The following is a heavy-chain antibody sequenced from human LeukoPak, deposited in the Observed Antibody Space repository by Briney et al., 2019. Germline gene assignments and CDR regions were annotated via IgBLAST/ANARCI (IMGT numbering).Heavy chain of an antibody. V-gene: IGHV3-30*18. CDR1: GFTFSSYG. D-gene: IGHD6-13*01. J-gene: IGHJ4*02. CDR2: ISYDGSNK. CDR3: AKAKYSSSWYSGRNYFDY. Sequence: PGGSLRLSCAASGFTFSSYGMHWVRQAPGKGLEWVAVISYDGSNKYYADSVKGRFTISRDNSKNTLYLQMNSLRAEDTAVYYCAKAKYSSSWYSGRNYFDYWGQGTLVTVSS.